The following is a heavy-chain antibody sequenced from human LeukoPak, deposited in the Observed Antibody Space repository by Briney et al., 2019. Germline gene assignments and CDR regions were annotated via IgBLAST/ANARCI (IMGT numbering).Heavy chain of an antibody. J-gene: IGHJ4*02. CDR3: ARYFCPNGLCSHFDY. CDR2: IWNDGSNK. Sequence: GGSLRLSCAASGFTFSSYGMHWVRQAPGQGLEWVAVIWNDGSNKYYVDSVKGRFTISRDNSKNTLYLQMNSLRTEDTAVYYCARYFCPNGLCSHFDYWGQGTLVTVSS. D-gene: IGHD2-8*01. CDR1: GFTFSSYG. V-gene: IGHV3-33*01.